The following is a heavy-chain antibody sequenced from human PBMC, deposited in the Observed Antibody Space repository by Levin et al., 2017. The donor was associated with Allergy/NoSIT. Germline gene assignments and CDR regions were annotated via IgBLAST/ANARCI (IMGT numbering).Heavy chain of an antibody. V-gene: IGHV3-11*03. J-gene: IGHJ4*02. CDR1: GFTFSDYY. CDR2: ISPSSTYI. Sequence: GESLKISCAGSGFTFSDYYMSWIRQAPGKGPDWFSYISPSSTYINYADSVMGRFTISRDNAKNSLYLEMNSLRAEDTAVYYCARLYSTSWPDYWGQGTLVTVSS. D-gene: IGHD2-2*01. CDR3: ARLYSTSWPDY.